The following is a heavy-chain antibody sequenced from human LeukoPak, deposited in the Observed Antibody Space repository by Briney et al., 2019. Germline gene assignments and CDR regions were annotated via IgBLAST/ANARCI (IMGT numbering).Heavy chain of an antibody. CDR1: GDTFTSYG. D-gene: IGHD5-18*01. CDR2: ISAYNGNT. Sequence: GASVKVSCNASGDTFTSYGISWVRQAPGQGLEWMGWISAYNGNTNYAQKLQGRVTMTTDTSTSTAYMELRSLRSDDTAVYYCARETDSYTAMVYTLDYWGQGTLVTVSS. CDR3: ARETDSYTAMVYTLDY. V-gene: IGHV1-18*04. J-gene: IGHJ4*02.